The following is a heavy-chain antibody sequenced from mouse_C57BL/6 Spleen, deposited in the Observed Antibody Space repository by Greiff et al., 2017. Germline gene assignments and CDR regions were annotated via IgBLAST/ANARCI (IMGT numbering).Heavy chain of an antibody. J-gene: IGHJ1*03. CDR3: AKETGSGYFDV. Sequence: QVQLKESGPGLVAPSQSLSITCTVSGFSLTSYGVDWVRQPPGKGLEWLGVIGGGGSTNYNSALMSRLSISKDNSKSQVFLKMHSLQTDDTAVYYCAKETGSGYFDVWGTGTTVTVSA. CDR1: GFSLTSYG. V-gene: IGHV2-9*01. CDR2: IGGGGST. D-gene: IGHD4-1*01.